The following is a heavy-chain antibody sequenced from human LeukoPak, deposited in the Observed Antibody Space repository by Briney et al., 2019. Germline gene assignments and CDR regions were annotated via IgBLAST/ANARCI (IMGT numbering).Heavy chain of an antibody. CDR2: ISAYNGNT. D-gene: IGHD6-13*01. J-gene: IGHJ4*02. V-gene: IGHV1-18*01. CDR1: NNSFVNHG. Sequence: ASVKVSCKASNNSFVNHGINWVRQAPGQGLEWMGWISAYNGNTNYARKLQGRVTMTTDTSTTTAYMELRSLRSDDTAVDYCARGSGDPSWQQTDYFDYWGQGTLVTVSS. CDR3: ARGSGDPSWQQTDYFDY.